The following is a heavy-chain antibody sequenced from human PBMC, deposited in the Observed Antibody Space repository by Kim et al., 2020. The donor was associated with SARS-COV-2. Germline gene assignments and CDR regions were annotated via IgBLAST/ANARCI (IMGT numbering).Heavy chain of an antibody. J-gene: IGHJ6*02. V-gene: IGHV3-21*01. CDR1: GFTFSSYS. CDR3: ARDPPPDPNGDYYGMDV. D-gene: IGHD2-8*01. Sequence: GGSLRLSCAASGFTFSSYSMNWVRQAPGKGLEWVSSISSSSSYIYYADSVKGRFTISRDNAKNSLYLQMNSLRAEDTAVYYCARDPPPDPNGDYYGMDVWGQGTTVTVSS. CDR2: ISSSSSYI.